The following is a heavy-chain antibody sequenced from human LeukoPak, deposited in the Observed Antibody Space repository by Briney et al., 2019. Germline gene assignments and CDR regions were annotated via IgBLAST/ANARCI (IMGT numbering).Heavy chain of an antibody. V-gene: IGHV3-48*01. CDR1: EFTFSGYS. CDR3: ARRGTAPYYYMDV. CDR2: ISSGSGII. Sequence: GGSLRLSCVGSEFTFSGYSMNWVRQAPGKGLEWVAYISSGSGIIYYADSVKGRFTVSRDNAKNSLYLQMSSLRAEDTAVYYCARRGTAPYYYMDVWSKGTAVAVSS. J-gene: IGHJ6*03.